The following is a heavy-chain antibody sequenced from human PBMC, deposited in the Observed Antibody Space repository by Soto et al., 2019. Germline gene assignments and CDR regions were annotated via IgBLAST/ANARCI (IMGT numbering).Heavy chain of an antibody. D-gene: IGHD3-10*01. CDR3: ASEPTGSYDPYFDY. V-gene: IGHV3-11*05. Sequence: QVQLVESGGGLVKPGGSLRLSCAASGFTFSDYYMSWIRQAPGKGLEWVSYISSSSSYTNYADSVKGRFTISRDNAKNSLYLQMNSLRAEDTAVYYCASEPTGSYDPYFDYWGQGTLVTVSS. CDR2: ISSSSSYT. J-gene: IGHJ4*02. CDR1: GFTFSDYY.